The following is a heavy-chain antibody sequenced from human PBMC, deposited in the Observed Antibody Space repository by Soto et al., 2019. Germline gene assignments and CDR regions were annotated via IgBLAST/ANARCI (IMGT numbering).Heavy chain of an antibody. V-gene: IGHV1-69*01. D-gene: IGHD2-21*02. CDR1: GGGSLSNDA. J-gene: IGHJ4*02. CDR2: ISPFFGTT. Sequence: QVHLVQSGADGRKSGSSVRVSCTASGGGSLSNDAISWVRQAPGQGLEWLGRISPFFGTTDYSQSFQGRLTMTADASTGTVYMDLRSLKSVDTAVYYCAREVVTETTWGSFDSWGQGTLVTVSS. CDR3: AREVVTETTWGSFDS.